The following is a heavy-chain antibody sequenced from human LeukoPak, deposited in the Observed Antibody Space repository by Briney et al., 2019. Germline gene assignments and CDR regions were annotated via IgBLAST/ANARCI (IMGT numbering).Heavy chain of an antibody. D-gene: IGHD2-2*01. Sequence: PGGSPRLSCAASGFTFSSYGMHWVRQAPGKGLEWVAFIRYDGSNKYYADSVKGRFTISRDNSKNTLYLQMNSLRAEDTAVYYCAKDLAYCSSTSCYYMDVWGKGTTVTVSS. J-gene: IGHJ6*03. V-gene: IGHV3-30*02. CDR3: AKDLAYCSSTSCYYMDV. CDR1: GFTFSSYG. CDR2: IRYDGSNK.